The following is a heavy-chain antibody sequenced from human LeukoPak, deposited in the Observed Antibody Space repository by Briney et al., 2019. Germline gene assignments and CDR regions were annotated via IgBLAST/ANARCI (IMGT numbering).Heavy chain of an antibody. J-gene: IGHJ4*02. CDR1: GFTFSNYA. CDR3: AKRLGDQRAFDY. Sequence: GGSLRLSCAASGFTFSNYAMSWVRQAPGKRLEWVSGISGTSGTINYADPVKGRFTISRDNSKNTVYLQMNSLRAEDTAVYYCAKRLGDQRAFDYWAREPWSPSPQ. V-gene: IGHV3-23*01. D-gene: IGHD2-21*02. CDR2: ISGTSGTI.